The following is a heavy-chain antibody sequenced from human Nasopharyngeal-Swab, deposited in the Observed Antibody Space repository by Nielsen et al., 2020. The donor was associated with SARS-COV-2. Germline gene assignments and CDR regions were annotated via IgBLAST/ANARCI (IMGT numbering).Heavy chain of an antibody. CDR3: ASGRLRFLEWPAEGEFYYYYGMDV. V-gene: IGHV4-30-2*04. D-gene: IGHD3-3*01. Sequence: RQAPGKGLEWIGYIYYSGSTYYNPSLKSRVTISVDTSKNQFSPKLSSVTAADTAVYYCASGRLRFLEWPAEGEFYYYYGMDVWGQGTTVTVPS. J-gene: IGHJ6*02. CDR2: IYYSGST.